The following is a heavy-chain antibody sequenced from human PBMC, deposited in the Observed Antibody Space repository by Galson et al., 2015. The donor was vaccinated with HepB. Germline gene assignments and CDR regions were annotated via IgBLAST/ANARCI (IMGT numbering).Heavy chain of an antibody. D-gene: IGHD3-9*01. CDR2: IIPILQIL. V-gene: IGHV1-69*04. Sequence: SVKVSCKVSGYPLTDLSMHWVRQAPGQGLEWMGRIIPILQILNYAQKFQGRLTITADKSTSTVYMELSSLRSEDTAVYYCVRGEKATDWYGNFYYYGMGVWGQGTTVTVSS. CDR3: VRGEKATDWYGNFYYYGMGV. J-gene: IGHJ6*02. CDR1: GYPLTDLS.